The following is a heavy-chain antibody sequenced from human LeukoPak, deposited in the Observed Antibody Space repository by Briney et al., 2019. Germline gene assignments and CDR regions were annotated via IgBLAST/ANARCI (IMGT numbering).Heavy chain of an antibody. V-gene: IGHV1-2*02. D-gene: IGHD2-15*01. CDR1: GYTFTSYY. Sequence: ASVKVSCKASGYTFTSYYMHWVRQAPGQGLEWMGWINPNSGGTNYAQKFQGRVTMTRDTSISTAYMELSRLRSDDTAVYYCARDGLVVVVAATDTYFDYWGQGTLVTVSS. J-gene: IGHJ4*02. CDR2: INPNSGGT. CDR3: ARDGLVVVVAATDTYFDY.